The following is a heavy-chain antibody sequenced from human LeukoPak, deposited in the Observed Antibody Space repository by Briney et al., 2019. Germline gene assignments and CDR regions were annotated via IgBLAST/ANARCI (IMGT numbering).Heavy chain of an antibody. Sequence: PSETLSLTCTVSGGSISSYYWSWIRQPPGKGLEWIGYIYYSGSTNCNPSLKSRVTISVDTSKNQFSLKLSSVTAADTAVYYCARGYSNQYYYYYYMDVWGKGTTVTVSS. D-gene: IGHD4-11*01. CDR1: GGSISSYY. V-gene: IGHV4-59*01. CDR2: IYYSGST. CDR3: ARGYSNQYYYYYYMDV. J-gene: IGHJ6*03.